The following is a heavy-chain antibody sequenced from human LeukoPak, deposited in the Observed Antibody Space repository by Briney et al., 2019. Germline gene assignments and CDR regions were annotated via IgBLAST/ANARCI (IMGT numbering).Heavy chain of an antibody. V-gene: IGHV1-69*05. CDR3: ARDMAYCGGDCYHFDY. CDR2: IIPIFGTA. J-gene: IGHJ4*02. Sequence: SVKVSRKASGGTFSSYAISWVRQAPGQGLEWMGRIIPIFGTANYAQKFQGRVTITTDESTSTAYMELSSLRSKDTAVYYCARDMAYCGGDCYHFDYWGQGTLVTVSS. CDR1: GGTFSSYA. D-gene: IGHD2-21*02.